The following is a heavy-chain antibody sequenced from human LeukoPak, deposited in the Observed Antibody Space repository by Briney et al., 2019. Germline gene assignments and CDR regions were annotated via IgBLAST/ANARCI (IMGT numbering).Heavy chain of an antibody. J-gene: IGHJ4*02. CDR2: INQYGREK. Sequence: GGSLRLSCAASGFTFSSYWMSWVRQAPGKGLDWVANINQYGREKYYVDSVRGRFTISRDNAKNSLYLQMNRLRAEDTAVYHCARGGGGYVGFDYWGQGTLVTVSS. CDR3: ARGGGGYVGFDY. D-gene: IGHD5-12*01. V-gene: IGHV3-7*03. CDR1: GFTFSSYW.